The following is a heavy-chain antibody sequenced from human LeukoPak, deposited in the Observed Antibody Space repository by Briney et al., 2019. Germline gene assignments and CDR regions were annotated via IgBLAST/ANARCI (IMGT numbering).Heavy chain of an antibody. Sequence: PSETLSLTCTVSGGSISSYYWSWIRQPPGKGLEWIGYIYYSGSTNYNPSLKSRVTISVDTSKNQFSLKLSSVTAADTAVYYCARTFWGGYYDRQFYGMDVWGQGTTVTVSS. V-gene: IGHV4-59*01. CDR3: ARTFWGGYYDRQFYGMDV. CDR2: IYYSGST. D-gene: IGHD3-3*01. CDR1: GGSISSYY. J-gene: IGHJ6*02.